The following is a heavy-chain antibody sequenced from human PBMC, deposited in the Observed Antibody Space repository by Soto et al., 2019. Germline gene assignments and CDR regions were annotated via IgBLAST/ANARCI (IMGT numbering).Heavy chain of an antibody. CDR3: ARRYGGAFDI. CDR1: GCPISIYV. V-gene: IGHV4-59*08. J-gene: IGHJ3*02. Sequence: SETLSPTFTISGCPISIYVWSWIRQPPGKGLEWIGYIYYSGSASYNPALKSRVTISADTSKNQFSLKLSSVTAADTAVYYCARRYGGAFDIWGQGTMVT. D-gene: IGHD3-10*01. CDR2: IYYSGSA.